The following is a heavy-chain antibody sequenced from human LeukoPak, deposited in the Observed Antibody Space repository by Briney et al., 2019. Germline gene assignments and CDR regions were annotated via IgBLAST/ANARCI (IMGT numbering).Heavy chain of an antibody. D-gene: IGHD1/OR15-1a*01. J-gene: IGHJ4*02. V-gene: IGHV3-21*04. CDR1: GFTFSNYC. CDR2: ISTSSSYI. Sequence: GGSLRLSCAASGFTFSNYCMNWVRQAPGKGLEWVASISTSSSYIYYADSVKGRFTISRDNAKTSLYLQMNSLRAEDTALYYCARVGGVVEHDYWGQGTLVSVSS. CDR3: ARVGGVVEHDY.